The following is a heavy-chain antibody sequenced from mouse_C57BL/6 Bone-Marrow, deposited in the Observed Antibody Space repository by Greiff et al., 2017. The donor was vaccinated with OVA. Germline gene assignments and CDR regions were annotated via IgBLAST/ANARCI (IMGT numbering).Heavy chain of an antibody. D-gene: IGHD2-3*01. Sequence: QVQLQQPGAELVRPGTSVKLSCKASGYTFTSYWMHWVKQRPGQGLEWIGVIDPSDSYTNYNQKFKGKATLTVDTSSSTAYMQLSSLTSEDSAVYYCAREGTYDGYYEGAYWGQGTLVTVSA. V-gene: IGHV1-59*01. CDR1: GYTFTSYW. CDR2: IDPSDSYT. J-gene: IGHJ3*01. CDR3: AREGTYDGYYEGAY.